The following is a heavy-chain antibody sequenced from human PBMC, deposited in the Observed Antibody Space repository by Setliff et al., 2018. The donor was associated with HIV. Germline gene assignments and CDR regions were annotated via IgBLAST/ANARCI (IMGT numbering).Heavy chain of an antibody. CDR3: TTDVPYSAGALDY. Sequence: GESLRLSCTVSGSGFLFSDLWMTWVRQAPGKGPEWVGHIKSAFHGLTTTFAASVKGRFTISRDDSRNRVYLQMNRLTIEDTALYYCTTDVPYSAGALDYWGQGTLVTVSS. CDR1: GSGFLFSDLW. V-gene: IGHV3-15*01. D-gene: IGHD3-10*01. CDR2: IKSAFHGLTT. J-gene: IGHJ4*02.